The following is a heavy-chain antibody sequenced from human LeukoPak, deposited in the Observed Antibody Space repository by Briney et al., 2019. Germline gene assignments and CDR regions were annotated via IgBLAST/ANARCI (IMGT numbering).Heavy chain of an antibody. V-gene: IGHV3-7*02. CDR3: ARPYDSNRDHSGYGY. CDR1: GLIFETYG. CDR2: INQDGSEE. J-gene: IGHJ4*02. D-gene: IGHD5-12*01. Sequence: GGSLRLSCEVSGLIFETYGMHWVRQAPGKGLEWVANINQDGSEEYYVDSVKGRFTISRDNAKNSVYLQMNSLRAEDTAVYYCARPYDSNRDHSGYGYWGRGTLVTVSS.